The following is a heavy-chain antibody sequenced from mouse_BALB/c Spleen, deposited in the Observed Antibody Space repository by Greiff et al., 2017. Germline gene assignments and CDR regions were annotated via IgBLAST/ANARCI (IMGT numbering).Heavy chain of an antibody. J-gene: IGHJ4*01. CDR1: GFSLTSYG. CDR3: TREGIKYAMDY. Sequence: VHLVESGPGLVAPSQSLSITCTVSGFSLTSYGVHWVRQPPGKGLEWLGVIWAGGSTNYNSALMSRLSISKDNSKGQVFLKMNSLQTDDTAMYYCTREGIKYAMDYWGQGTSVTVSS. CDR2: IWAGGST. D-gene: IGHD2-14*01. V-gene: IGHV2-9*02.